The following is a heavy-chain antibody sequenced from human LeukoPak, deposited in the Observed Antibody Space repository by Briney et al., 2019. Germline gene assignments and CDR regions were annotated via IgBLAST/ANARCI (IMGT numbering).Heavy chain of an antibody. J-gene: IGHJ4*02. V-gene: IGHV1-2*02. Sequence: ASVKVSCKTSGYSFTDYQMHWVRQAPGQGLEWMGWINPKIGGTNYAQRFAGRVTVTRDTSINTAYMELSRLTFDDTAVYYCARVFQYYYDRSGSPELVSHFDYWGQGTLVTVSS. CDR2: INPKIGGT. CDR1: GYSFTDYQ. D-gene: IGHD3-22*01. CDR3: ARVFQYYYDRSGSPELVSHFDY.